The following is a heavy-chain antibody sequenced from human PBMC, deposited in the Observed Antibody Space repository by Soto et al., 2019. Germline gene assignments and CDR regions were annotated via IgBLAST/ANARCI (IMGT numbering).Heavy chain of an antibody. CDR1: GGTISSYY. CDR3: ARRVQLYLGLDP. D-gene: IGHD1-1*01. J-gene: IGHJ5*02. Sequence: SETLSLTCTVSGGTISSYYWTWIRQPPGKGLEWIGYVYNSGITNYNPSLKSRLTMSVDTSKNQFSLKLSSVTAADTAVYYCARRVQLYLGLDPWGQGTLVTVS. CDR2: VYNSGIT. V-gene: IGHV4-59*01.